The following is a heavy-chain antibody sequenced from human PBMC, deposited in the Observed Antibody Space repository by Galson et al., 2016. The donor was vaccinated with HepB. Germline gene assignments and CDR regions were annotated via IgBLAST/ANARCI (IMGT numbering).Heavy chain of an antibody. Sequence: SVKVSCKASGYTFTGHYMHWVRQAPGQGLEWVGRININSGDTIYAQNFQGWVTMTRDTSISTAYMELKRLRSDDTAVYYCARGDYYYGMDVWGQGTLVIVSS. V-gene: IGHV1-2*04. CDR2: ININSGDT. CDR3: ARGDYYYGMDV. CDR1: GYTFTGHY. J-gene: IGHJ6*02.